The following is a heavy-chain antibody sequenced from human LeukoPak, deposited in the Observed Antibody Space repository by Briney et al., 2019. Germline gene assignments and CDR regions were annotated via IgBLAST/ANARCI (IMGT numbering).Heavy chain of an antibody. CDR2: ISHDGSNK. CDR1: GFTFSSYA. V-gene: IGHV3-30-3*01. J-gene: IGHJ4*02. D-gene: IGHD6-13*01. CDR3: ARDSISGSSWYVLCY. Sequence: GRPLRLSCAASGFTFSSYAMHWVRQAPGKGLEWVAVISHDGSNKYYADSVKGRFTISRDNSKNTLYLQMNSLRAEDTAVYYCARDSISGSSWYVLCYWGQGTLVTVSP.